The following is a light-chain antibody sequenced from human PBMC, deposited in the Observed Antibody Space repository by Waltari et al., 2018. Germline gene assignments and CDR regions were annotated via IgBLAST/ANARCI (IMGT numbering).Light chain of an antibody. CDR2: DAS. V-gene: IGKV3D-7*01. J-gene: IGKJ2*01. Sequence: EIVMTQSPAILSLSPGERATLSCRASQSVASSYLSWYQQKPGQAPRLLIYDASSRATGVPARFSGSGSGTDFTLTISSLQPEDSAVYYCQQDYNLPYTFGQGTKLEIK. CDR3: QQDYNLPYT. CDR1: QSVASSY.